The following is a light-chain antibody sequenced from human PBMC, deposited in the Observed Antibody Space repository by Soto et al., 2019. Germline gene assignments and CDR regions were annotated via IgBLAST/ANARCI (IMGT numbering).Light chain of an antibody. V-gene: IGKV1-39*01. CDR2: AAS. CDR1: QSINNF. J-gene: IGKJ3*01. CDR3: QQSYTGPFT. Sequence: DIQLTQSPSSLSASVGDRVTITCRASQSINNFLNWYQQKPERAPRLLIYAASTLQSGVPSRFSGSGSGTHFTLTISSLQPEDFATYFCQQSYTGPFTFGPGTKVDIK.